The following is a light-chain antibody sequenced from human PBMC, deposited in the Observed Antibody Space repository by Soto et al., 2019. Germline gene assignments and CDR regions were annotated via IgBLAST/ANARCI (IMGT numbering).Light chain of an antibody. J-gene: IGKJ1*01. CDR3: QKYNNWPPWT. V-gene: IGKV3-15*01. CDR2: GAS. CDR1: QSVTTN. Sequence: VMTQSPATLSVSPGERATLSCRASQSVTTNMAWYQQKPGQAPRLLIYGASTRATGIPARFSGSGSGTDSTLTISSLQSEDFAVYYCQKYNNWPPWTFGQGAKVDIX.